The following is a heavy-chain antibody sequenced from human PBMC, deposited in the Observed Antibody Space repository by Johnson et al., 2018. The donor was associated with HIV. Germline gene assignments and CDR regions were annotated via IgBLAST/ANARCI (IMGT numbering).Heavy chain of an antibody. V-gene: IGHV3-73*01. J-gene: IGHJ3*02. CDR1: GFSFSRYG. D-gene: IGHD2-2*01. Sequence: VQLVESGGGVVQPGRSLRISCAASGFSFSRYGMHWVRQASGKGLEWVGRIRSKANSYATVYAASVKGRFTISREDSKNTAYLQMNSLKTEDTAVYYCAKDSTPYSGAFDIWGQGTMVTVSS. CDR3: AKDSTPYSGAFDI. CDR2: IRSKANSYAT.